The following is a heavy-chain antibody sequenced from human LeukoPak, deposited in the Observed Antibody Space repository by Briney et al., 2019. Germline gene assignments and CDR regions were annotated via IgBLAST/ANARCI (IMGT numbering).Heavy chain of an antibody. CDR2: IYPGDSDT. CDR3: ARHFGEYSSGPSVDY. D-gene: IGHD6-19*01. CDR1: GYSFTSYW. J-gene: IGHJ4*02. V-gene: IGHV5-51*01. Sequence: GESLKISCKCSGYSFTSYWIGWVRQMPGKGLEWMGIIYPGDSDTRYSPSFQGQVTISADKSISTAYLQWSSLKASDTAMYYCARHFGEYSSGPSVDYWGQGTLVTVSS.